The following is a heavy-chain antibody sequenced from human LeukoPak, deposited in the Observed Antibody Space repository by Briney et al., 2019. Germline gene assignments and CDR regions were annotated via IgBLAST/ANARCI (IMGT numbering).Heavy chain of an antibody. CDR2: ISPYNGNT. V-gene: IGHV1-18*01. D-gene: IGHD4-23*01. Sequence: ASVKVSCKSAGCSFTSYGISWVRQAPGQGLEWMGWISPYNGNTNYAPKLQGRVTMTTETSTSTAYMELRSLRSDDTAVYYCARESTVVTASYVDHWGQGTLVTVSS. CDR3: ARESTVVTASYVDH. J-gene: IGHJ4*02. CDR1: GCSFTSYG.